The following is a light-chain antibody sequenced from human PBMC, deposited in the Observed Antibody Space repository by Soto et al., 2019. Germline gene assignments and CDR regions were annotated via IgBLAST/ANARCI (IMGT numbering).Light chain of an antibody. CDR3: VQHNSFPSA. Sequence: DIQMTQSPSSLSASLGDRVTITCRASQGIKSELGWYQQKPGKAPKRLIYTASSLSSGGPSSWSPDRSDTAMSLTSSNLQPKDITTYDCVQHNSFPSAFGHGSKVY. CDR1: QGIKSE. V-gene: IGKV1-17*02. CDR2: TAS. J-gene: IGKJ3*01.